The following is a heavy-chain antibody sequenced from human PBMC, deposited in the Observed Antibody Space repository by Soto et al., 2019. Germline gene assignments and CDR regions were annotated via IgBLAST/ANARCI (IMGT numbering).Heavy chain of an antibody. CDR2: INHSGST. CDR1: GGSFSGYY. J-gene: IGHJ4*02. Sequence: SETLSLTCAVYGGSFSGYYWSWIRQPPGKGLEWIGEINHSGSTNYSPSLKSRVTISVDTSKNQFSLKLSSVTAADTAVYYCARGVAAAGKAYFDYWGQGTLVTVSS. CDR3: ARGVAAAGKAYFDY. D-gene: IGHD6-13*01. V-gene: IGHV4-34*01.